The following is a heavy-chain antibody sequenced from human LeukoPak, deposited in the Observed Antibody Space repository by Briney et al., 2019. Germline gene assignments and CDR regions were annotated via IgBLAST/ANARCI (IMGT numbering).Heavy chain of an antibody. Sequence: SETLSLTFTVFGGSISGYDWSWIRQPPGKGLEWIGYIYYTGSTNYSPSLKSRLTISADTSENQFSLKLSSVTAADTAVYYCARGKGYFDYWGQGTLVTVSS. CDR1: GGSISGYD. J-gene: IGHJ4*02. V-gene: IGHV4-59*01. CDR2: IYYTGST. CDR3: ARGKGYFDY.